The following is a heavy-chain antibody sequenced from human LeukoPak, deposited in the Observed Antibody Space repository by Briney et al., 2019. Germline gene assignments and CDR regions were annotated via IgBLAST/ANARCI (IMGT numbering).Heavy chain of an antibody. V-gene: IGHV3-23*01. CDR2: ISGSGDDT. CDR1: GFPFSSYA. CDR3: TKDMTAVVSSGFDY. J-gene: IGHJ4*02. Sequence: GGSLRLSCAASGFPFSSYAMSWVRQTPRKELEWVSSISGSGDDTYFANSVKGRFTISRDNSKNTLYLQMSSLRAEDTAVYYCTKDMTAVVSSGFDYWGQGTLVTVSS. D-gene: IGHD4-23*01.